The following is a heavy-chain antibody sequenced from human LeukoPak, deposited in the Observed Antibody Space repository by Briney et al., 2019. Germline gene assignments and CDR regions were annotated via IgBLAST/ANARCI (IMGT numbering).Heavy chain of an antibody. V-gene: IGHV4-61*02. CDR3: ARHNHYGSGSFGD. D-gene: IGHD3-10*01. Sequence: SETLSLTCTVSGGSISSGGYYWSWIRQPAGKGLEWIGRMYTSGNTNYNPSLKSRATISVNTSKNQFSLNLSSVTAADTAVYYCARHNHYGSGSFGDWGQGTLVTVSS. CDR1: GGSISSGGYY. CDR2: MYTSGNT. J-gene: IGHJ4*02.